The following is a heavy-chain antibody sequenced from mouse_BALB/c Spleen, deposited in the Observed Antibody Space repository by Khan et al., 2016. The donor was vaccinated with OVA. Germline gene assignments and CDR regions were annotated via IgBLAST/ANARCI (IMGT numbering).Heavy chain of an antibody. Sequence: EVQLQESGPGLVKPSQSLSLTCTVTGYSITSGYAWNWIRQFPGNKLEWMGYISYSGVTSYTPSLKSRISITRDTSKNPFFLQLNSMTTEDTATCYCARGDYYRDDFDYWGQGTTLTVSS. J-gene: IGHJ2*01. CDR1: GYSITSGYA. CDR2: ISYSGVT. V-gene: IGHV3-2*02. D-gene: IGHD1-1*01. CDR3: ARGDYYRDDFDY.